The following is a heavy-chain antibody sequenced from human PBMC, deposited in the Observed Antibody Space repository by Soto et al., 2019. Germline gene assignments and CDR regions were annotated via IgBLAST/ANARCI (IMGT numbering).Heavy chain of an antibody. CDR1: GYTFTSYG. Sequence: QVQLVQSGAEVKKPGASVKVSCKASGYTFTSYGISWVRQAPGQGLEWMGWISAYNGNTNYAQKLQGRVNMTTDTSTSTAYMERRSLRDDDTAVYYCVVAAQPYYVDYWGQGPLVTVSS. CDR3: VVAAQPYYVDY. CDR2: ISAYNGNT. J-gene: IGHJ4*02. V-gene: IGHV1-18*01. D-gene: IGHD2-15*01.